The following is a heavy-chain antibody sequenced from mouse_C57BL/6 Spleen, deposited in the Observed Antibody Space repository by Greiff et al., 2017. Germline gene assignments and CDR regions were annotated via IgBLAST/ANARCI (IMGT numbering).Heavy chain of an antibody. CDR3: ARNYYYARDY. J-gene: IGHJ4*01. CDR2: IDPSDSYT. CDR1: GYTFTSYW. Sequence: VQLQQPGAELVMPGASVKLSCKASGYTFTSYWMHWVKQRPGQGLEWIGEIDPSDSYTNYNQKFKGKSTLTVDKSSSTAYMQLSSLTSEDSAVYYCARNYYYARDYWGQGTSVTVSS. V-gene: IGHV1-69*01.